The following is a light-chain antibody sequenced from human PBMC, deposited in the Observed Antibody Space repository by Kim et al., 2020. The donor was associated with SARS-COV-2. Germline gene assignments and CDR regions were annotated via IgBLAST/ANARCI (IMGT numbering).Light chain of an antibody. Sequence: AIQLTQSPSSLSASVGDRVTITCRASQGISNALAWYHQKPGQTPKLLIYDASSVHSGVPSRFSGSGSGTDFTLTISSLQPEDFATYYCQQFNNYPFTFGPGTKVDIK. CDR2: DAS. CDR1: QGISNA. J-gene: IGKJ3*01. CDR3: QQFNNYPFT. V-gene: IGKV1D-13*01.